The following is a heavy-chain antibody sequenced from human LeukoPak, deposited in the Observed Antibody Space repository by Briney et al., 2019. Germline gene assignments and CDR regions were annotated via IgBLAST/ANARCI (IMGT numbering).Heavy chain of an antibody. CDR2: ISTTSSYT. D-gene: IGHD6-19*01. J-gene: IGHJ4*02. V-gene: IGHV3-11*05. CDR3: AKDIGAPGIAVAGPVDY. Sequence: PGGSLRLSCAASGFTFSAYYMSWIRQAPGKGLEWVSYISTTSSYTNHADSVKGRFTISRDNAKNSLYLQMNSLRAEDTAVYYCAKDIGAPGIAVAGPVDYWGQGTLVTVSS. CDR1: GFTFSAYY.